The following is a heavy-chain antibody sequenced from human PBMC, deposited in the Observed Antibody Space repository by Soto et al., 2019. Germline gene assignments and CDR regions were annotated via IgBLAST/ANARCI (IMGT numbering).Heavy chain of an antibody. J-gene: IGHJ4*02. D-gene: IGHD7-27*01. Sequence: DVQLVESGGGLVKPGESLRLSCTASGFNFGAFSLSWVRQAPGKGLEWVSSIDPTSTEIHYADSVEGRFSVYRDSTKNSLYLHMISLRFEATGVYYCARDYLTGDPREAFDSWGQGTLVTVSS. CDR2: IDPTSTEI. V-gene: IGHV3-21*01. CDR1: GFNFGAFS. CDR3: ARDYLTGDPREAFDS.